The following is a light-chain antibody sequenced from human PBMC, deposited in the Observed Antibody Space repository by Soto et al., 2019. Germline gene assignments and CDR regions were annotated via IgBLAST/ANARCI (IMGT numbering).Light chain of an antibody. CDR2: KAS. V-gene: IGKV1-5*03. Sequence: DIQMTQSPSTLSASVGDRVTITCRASQSIGIWLAWYQQKPGKAPNLLIYKASSLQSGVPSRFTGSGSGTDFTLTITSLQPDDFATYYCQQYNPYSRTFGQGTKVDIK. CDR3: QQYNPYSRT. CDR1: QSIGIW. J-gene: IGKJ1*01.